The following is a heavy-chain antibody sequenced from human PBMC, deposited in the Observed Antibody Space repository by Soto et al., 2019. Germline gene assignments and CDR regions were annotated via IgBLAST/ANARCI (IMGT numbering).Heavy chain of an antibody. D-gene: IGHD5-18*01. CDR2: INHSGST. CDR1: GFTFSSYA. CDR3: ASLRLTGYSYGHGVAY. Sequence: GSLRLSCAVSGFTFSSYAMSWVRQPPGKGLGWIGEINHSGSTNYNPALKSRVTISVDTSKNQFSLKLSSVTAADTAVYYCASLRLTGYSYGHGVAYWGQGTLVTVSS. J-gene: IGHJ4*02. V-gene: IGHV4-34*01.